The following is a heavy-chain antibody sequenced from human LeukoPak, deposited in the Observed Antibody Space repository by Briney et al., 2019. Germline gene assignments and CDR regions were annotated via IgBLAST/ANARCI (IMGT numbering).Heavy chain of an antibody. J-gene: IGHJ4*02. Sequence: GGSLRLSCAASGFTFSSYAMHWVRQAPGKGLEWVAVISYDGSNKYYADSVKGRFTSSRDNSKNTLYLQMNSLRAEDTAVYYCARDFVAVAGTEGFDYWGQGTLVTVSS. CDR1: GFTFSSYA. CDR2: ISYDGSNK. V-gene: IGHV3-30-3*01. CDR3: ARDFVAVAGTEGFDY. D-gene: IGHD6-19*01.